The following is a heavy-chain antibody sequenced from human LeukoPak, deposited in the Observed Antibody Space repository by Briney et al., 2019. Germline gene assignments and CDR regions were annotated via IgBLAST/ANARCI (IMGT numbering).Heavy chain of an antibody. CDR2: ISADGKA. D-gene: IGHD1-26*01. CDR3: ATWAFYHDLDV. V-gene: IGHV3-43*02. CDR1: GMNFERYA. J-gene: IGHJ6*02. Sequence: PGGSLRLSCAASGMNFERYAMHWVRQRPGKGLEWVGAISADGKADHADAVKGRFTVSRDNSKDSLSLQMSSLRDEDTALYYCATWAFYHDLDVWGQGTTVIVSS.